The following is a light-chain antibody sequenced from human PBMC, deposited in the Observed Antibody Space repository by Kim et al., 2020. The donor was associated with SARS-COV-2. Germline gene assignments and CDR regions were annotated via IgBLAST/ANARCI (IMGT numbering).Light chain of an antibody. CDR1: KLGDKY. V-gene: IGLV3-1*01. CDR3: QAWDSSTWV. J-gene: IGLJ3*02. CDR2: QDS. Sequence: VSPGQTASITCYGDKLGDKYACWYQQKPGQSPVLVIYQDSKRPSGIPERFSGYNSGNTATLTISGTQAMDEADYYCQAWDSSTWVFGGGTQLTVL.